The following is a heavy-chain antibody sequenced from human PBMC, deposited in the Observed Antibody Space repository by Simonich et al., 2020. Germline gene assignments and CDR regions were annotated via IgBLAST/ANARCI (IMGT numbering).Heavy chain of an antibody. V-gene: IGHV3-23*01. CDR3: AKEESYSSTSCYDAFDI. Sequence: EVQLLESGGGLVQPGGSLRLSCAASGFTFSSYAMSWVRQAPGRGLGWGSVISGGGGSTYYADSVKGRFTISRDNSKNTLYLQMNSLRAEDTAVYYCAKEESYSSTSCYDAFDIWGQGTMVTVSS. CDR1: GFTFSSYA. J-gene: IGHJ3*02. CDR2: ISGGGGST. D-gene: IGHD2-2*01.